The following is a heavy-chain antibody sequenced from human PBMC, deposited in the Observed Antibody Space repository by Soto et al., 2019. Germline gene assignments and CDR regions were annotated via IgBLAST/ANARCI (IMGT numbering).Heavy chain of an antibody. CDR2: INPNNGDT. V-gene: IGHV1-2*06. CDR1: GYFFTSHY. D-gene: IGHD3-10*01. CDR3: AREITYGGGSFSLGL. J-gene: IGHJ4*02. Sequence: QVQLVQSGAEVEKPGASVKVSCKTTGYFFTSHYIHWVRLAPGRGLEWMGRINPNNGDTNSPQKFQGRVTMTSDTSISRAYMEMSGLRSDDTALYYCAREITYGGGSFSLGLWGQGTLVTVSS.